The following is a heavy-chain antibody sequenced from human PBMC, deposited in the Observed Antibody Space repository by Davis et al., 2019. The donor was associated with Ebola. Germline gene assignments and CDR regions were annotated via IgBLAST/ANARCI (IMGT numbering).Heavy chain of an antibody. CDR3: AKERGILRFLEWPSRGYQHYGMDF. D-gene: IGHD3-3*01. V-gene: IGHV3-30*04. Sequence: PGGSLRLSCAASGFTFSSYAMHWVRQAPGKGLEWVAVISYDGSNKYYADSVKGRFTISRDNSKNTLYLQMNSLRAEDTAVYYCAKERGILRFLEWPSRGYQHYGMDFWGKGTTVTVSS. CDR1: GFTFSSYA. CDR2: ISYDGSNK. J-gene: IGHJ6*04.